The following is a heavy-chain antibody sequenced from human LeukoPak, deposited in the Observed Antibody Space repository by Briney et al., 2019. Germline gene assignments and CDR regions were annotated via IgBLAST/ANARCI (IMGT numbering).Heavy chain of an antibody. Sequence: PSETLSLTCTVSGGSISSHYWSWIRQPPGKGLEWIGDIYYSGSTNYNPSLKSRVTISVDTSKNQFSLKLSSVTAADTAVYYCARESPYGDNWFDPWGQGTLVTVSS. J-gene: IGHJ5*02. D-gene: IGHD4-17*01. CDR2: IYYSGST. CDR3: ARESPYGDNWFDP. V-gene: IGHV4-59*11. CDR1: GGSISSHY.